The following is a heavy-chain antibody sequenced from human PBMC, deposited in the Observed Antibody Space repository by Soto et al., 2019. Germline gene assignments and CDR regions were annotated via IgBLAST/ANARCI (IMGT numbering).Heavy chain of an antibody. D-gene: IGHD3-3*01. CDR3: ARLDWQQLHFAY. J-gene: IGHJ4*02. CDR2: IYPGDSYT. CDR1: GYTFTDYW. Sequence: VQLVQSGAQVKKPGDSLMISCEISGYTFTDYWIAWVRQMPGKGLEWMGSIYPGDSYTTYSPSFKGRGTNSADNSIPPACMLWSSLKASDTAMYYCARLDWQQLHFAYWGQGTLVTVSS. V-gene: IGHV5-51*01.